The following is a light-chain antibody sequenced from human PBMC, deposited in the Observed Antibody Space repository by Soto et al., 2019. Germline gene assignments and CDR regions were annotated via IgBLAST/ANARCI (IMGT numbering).Light chain of an antibody. CDR2: VNSDGSH. CDR1: SGHSSDA. CDR3: QTWGSAIHVV. Sequence: QLVLTQSPSASASLGASVKLTCTLSSGHSSDAIAWHQQQPEKGPRFLMNVNSDGSHSKGDGIPDRFSGSRSGAERYLTISSLQSEDEADYYCQTWGSAIHVVFGGGTKLTVL. J-gene: IGLJ2*01. V-gene: IGLV4-69*01.